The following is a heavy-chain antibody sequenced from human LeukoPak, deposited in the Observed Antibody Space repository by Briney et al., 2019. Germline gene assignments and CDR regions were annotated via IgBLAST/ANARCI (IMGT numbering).Heavy chain of an antibody. Sequence: GGSLRLSCAASGFTFSTYDMHWVRQATGKGLEWVSGINPAGDTYYPGSVKGRFTISREDAKNSFYLQMNSLSVGDTAVYYCARGDCSGGSGSSMDVWGQGTTVTVSS. J-gene: IGHJ6*02. V-gene: IGHV3-13*04. CDR3: ARGDCSGGSGSSMDV. CDR2: INPAGDT. D-gene: IGHD2-15*01. CDR1: GFTFSTYD.